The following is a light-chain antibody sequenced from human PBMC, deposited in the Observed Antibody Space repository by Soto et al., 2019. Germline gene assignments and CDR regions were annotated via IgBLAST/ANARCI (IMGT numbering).Light chain of an antibody. Sequence: QSVLTQPASVSGSPGQSITISCTGTSSDVGGYNYVSWYQHHPGKVPQLLIYDVSNRPSGVSNRFSGSKSGNTASLTISGLQAEDEADHYCYSYTSSNTYVFGTGTKVTVL. CDR3: YSYTSSNTYV. CDR1: SSDVGGYNY. J-gene: IGLJ1*01. V-gene: IGLV2-14*03. CDR2: DVS.